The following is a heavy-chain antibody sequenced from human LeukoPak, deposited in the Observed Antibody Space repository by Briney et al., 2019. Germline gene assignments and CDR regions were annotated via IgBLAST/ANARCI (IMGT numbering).Heavy chain of an antibody. J-gene: IGHJ2*01. CDR2: TCYRSNWYN. CDR1: GDSVSTNTAA. Sequence: SQTLSLTCAISGDSVSTNTAAWNWIRQSPSRGLEWLGRTCYRSNWYNDYAVSVKSRISINPDTSKNQFSLKLSSVTAADTAVYYCARVYYSSSYDYWYLDLWGRGTLVTVSS. D-gene: IGHD6-13*01. CDR3: ARVYYSSSYDYWYLDL. V-gene: IGHV6-1*01.